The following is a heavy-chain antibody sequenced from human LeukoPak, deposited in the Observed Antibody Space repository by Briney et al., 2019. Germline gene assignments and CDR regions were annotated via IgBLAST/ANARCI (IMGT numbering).Heavy chain of an antibody. D-gene: IGHD2-8*01. Sequence: GGSLRLSCAASGFTFSNYAMTWVRQAPGKGLEWVSAISGSDGSTYYSDSVTGRFTISRDNSKNTLYLQMTSLRTDDTAVYYCAKGLNWFDPWGQGTPVIVSS. V-gene: IGHV3-23*01. CDR1: GFTFSNYA. CDR2: ISGSDGST. J-gene: IGHJ5*02. CDR3: AKGLNWFDP.